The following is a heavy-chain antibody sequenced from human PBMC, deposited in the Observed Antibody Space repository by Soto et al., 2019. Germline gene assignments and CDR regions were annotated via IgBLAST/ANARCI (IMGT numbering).Heavy chain of an antibody. V-gene: IGHV1-69*01. CDR2: IIPIFGTA. CDR3: ARCRGSYLYYGMDV. D-gene: IGHD2-15*01. J-gene: IGHJ6*02. CDR1: VGTFSSYA. Sequence: QVQLVQSGAEVKKPGSSVKVSCKASVGTFSSYAISWVRQAPGQGLEWMGGIIPIFGTANYAQKFQGRVTITADESTSTAYMELSSLRSEDTAVYYCARCRGSYLYYGMDVWGQGTTVTVSS.